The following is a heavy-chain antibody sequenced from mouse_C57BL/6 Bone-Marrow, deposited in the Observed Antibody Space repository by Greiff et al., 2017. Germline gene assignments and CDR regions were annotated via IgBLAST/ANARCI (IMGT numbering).Heavy chain of an antibody. V-gene: IGHV3-8*01. D-gene: IGHD1-1*01. CDR2: ISYSGST. CDR3: ARYDYYGSSWGFDV. J-gene: IGHJ1*03. Sequence: DVKLQESGPGLAKPSQTLSLTCSVTGYSITSDYWNWIRKFPGNKLEYMGYISYSGSTYYNPSRKSRISITRDTSKNQYYLQLNSVTTEDTATYYCARYDYYGSSWGFDVWGTGTTVTVSS. CDR1: GYSITSDY.